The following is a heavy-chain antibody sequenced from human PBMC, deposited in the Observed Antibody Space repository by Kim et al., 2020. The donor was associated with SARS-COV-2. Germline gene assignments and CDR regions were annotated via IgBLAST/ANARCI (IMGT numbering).Heavy chain of an antibody. D-gene: IGHD2-2*01. J-gene: IGHJ6*02. CDR2: MNPNSGNT. Sequence: ASVKVSCKASGYTFTSYDINWVRQATGQGLEWMGWMNPNSGNTGYAQKFQGRVTMTRNTSISTAYMELSSLRSEDTAVYYCARVTSYQLLVAYYYYGMDVWGQGTTVTVSS. CDR1: GYTFTSYD. V-gene: IGHV1-8*01. CDR3: ARVTSYQLLVAYYYYGMDV.